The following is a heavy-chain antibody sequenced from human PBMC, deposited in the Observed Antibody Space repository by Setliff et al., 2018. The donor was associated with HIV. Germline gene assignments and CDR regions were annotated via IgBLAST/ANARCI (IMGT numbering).Heavy chain of an antibody. Sequence: SLRLSCTASGFAFESYAMHWVRQAPGKGLEWVSGISWSSGNIVYADSVKGRFTISRDNAKNSLYLQMNSLKTEDTAVYYCKADSSGYPWGQGTLVTAPQ. CDR2: ISWSSGNI. CDR3: KADSSGYP. CDR1: GFAFESYA. V-gene: IGHV3-9*01. J-gene: IGHJ5*02. D-gene: IGHD3-22*01.